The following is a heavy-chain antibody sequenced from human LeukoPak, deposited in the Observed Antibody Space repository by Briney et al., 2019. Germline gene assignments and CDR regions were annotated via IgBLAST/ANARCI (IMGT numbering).Heavy chain of an antibody. D-gene: IGHD3-3*01. CDR2: ICAYNGNT. J-gene: IGHJ4*02. V-gene: IGHV1-18*01. CDR3: ARGYYDFWSGSHYFDY. Sequence: ASVKVSCKASGYTFTSYGISWVRQAPGQGLEWMGWICAYNGNTNYAQKLQGRVTMTTDTSTSTAYMELRSLRSDDTAVYYCARGYYDFWSGSHYFDYWGQGTLVTVSS. CDR1: GYTFTSYG.